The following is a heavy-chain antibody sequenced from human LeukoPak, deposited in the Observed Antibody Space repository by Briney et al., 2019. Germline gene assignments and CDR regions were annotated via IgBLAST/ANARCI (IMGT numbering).Heavy chain of an antibody. CDR1: GYTFTGYY. CDR2: INPNSGGT. Sequence: ASVKVSYKASGYTFTGYYMHWVRQAPGQGLEWMGWINPNSGGTNYAQKFQGRVTMTRDTSISTAYMELSRLRSDDTAVYYCARVGGSGSSNWFDPWGQGTLVTVSS. CDR3: ARVGGSGSSNWFDP. D-gene: IGHD3-10*01. J-gene: IGHJ5*02. V-gene: IGHV1-2*02.